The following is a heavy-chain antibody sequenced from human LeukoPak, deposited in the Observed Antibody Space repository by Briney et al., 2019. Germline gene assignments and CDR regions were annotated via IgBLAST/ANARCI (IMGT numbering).Heavy chain of an antibody. CDR2: IYYSGST. V-gene: IGHV4-39*07. CDR3: ARGNYGSFGY. Sequence: SETLSLTCTVSGGSISSSSYYWGWIRQPPGKGLEWIGSIYYSGSTYYNPSLKSRVTISLDSSKNQFSLKLSSVTAADTSVYSCARGNYGSFGYWDQGTLVTVSS. J-gene: IGHJ4*02. CDR1: GGSISSSSYY. D-gene: IGHD1-7*01.